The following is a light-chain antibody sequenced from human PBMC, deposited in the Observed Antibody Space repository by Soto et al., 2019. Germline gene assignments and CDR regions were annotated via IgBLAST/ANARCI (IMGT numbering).Light chain of an antibody. CDR2: YAS. CDR3: QQYENLPRFI. Sequence: DIQMTQSPSSLSASGGDRVTITCLASHDIGNYLNWYQQKPGKAPKLLIYYASNLETGVSSRFSGSGSGTDFTFTISSLQPEDIATYFCQQYENLPRFIFGPGTKVDIK. J-gene: IGKJ3*01. V-gene: IGKV1-33*01. CDR1: HDIGNY.